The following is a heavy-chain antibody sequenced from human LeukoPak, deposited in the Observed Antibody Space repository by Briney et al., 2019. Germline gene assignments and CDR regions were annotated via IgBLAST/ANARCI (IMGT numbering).Heavy chain of an antibody. CDR1: GFTFSSYA. CDR3: AKEDGRYSTWGAFDI. CDR2: ISGSGGNT. J-gene: IGHJ3*02. Sequence: GGSLRLSCAASGFTFSSYAMSWVRQAPGKGLEWVSAISGSGGNTYYADSVKGRFTISRDNSKNTQYLQMNSLRAEDTAVYYCAKEDGRYSTWGAFDIWGQGTMVTVSS. V-gene: IGHV3-23*01. D-gene: IGHD1-26*01.